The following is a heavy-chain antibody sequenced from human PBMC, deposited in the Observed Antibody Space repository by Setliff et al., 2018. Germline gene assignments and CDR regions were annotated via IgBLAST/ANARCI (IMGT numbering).Heavy chain of an antibody. J-gene: IGHJ4*02. CDR3: ARGIYSSSPLVAYFDY. D-gene: IGHD6-13*01. Sequence: PSETLSLTCTVSGGSISSHYWSWIRQPPGKGLERIGYIYYRGSTNYNPSLKSRVTITVDTSKNQFSLKLSSVTAADTAVYYCARGIYSSSPLVAYFDYWGQGTLVTVSS. V-gene: IGHV4-59*11. CDR2: IYYRGST. CDR1: GGSISSHY.